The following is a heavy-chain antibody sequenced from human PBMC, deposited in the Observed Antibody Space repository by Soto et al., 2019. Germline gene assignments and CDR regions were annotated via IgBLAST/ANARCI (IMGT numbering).Heavy chain of an antibody. J-gene: IGHJ3*02. Sequence: GGSVRLSFAASGFTFSSYAMSWVRQAPGKGLEWVSAISGSGGSTYYADSVKGRFTISRDNSKNTLYLQMNSLRAEDTAVYYCAKDGHSGSYWGPVRAFDIWGQGTMVT. CDR3: AKDGHSGSYWGPVRAFDI. D-gene: IGHD1-26*01. V-gene: IGHV3-23*01. CDR2: ISGSGGST. CDR1: GFTFSSYA.